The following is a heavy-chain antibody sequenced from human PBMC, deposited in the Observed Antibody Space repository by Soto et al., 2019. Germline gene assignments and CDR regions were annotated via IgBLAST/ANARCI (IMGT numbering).Heavy chain of an antibody. CDR2: INHSGST. J-gene: IGHJ4*02. CDR3: AIRSHHYYGSGSYYAPLGY. V-gene: IGHV4-34*01. CDR1: GGSFSGYY. Sequence: QVQLQQWGAGLLKPSETLSLTCAVYGGSFSGYYWSWIRQPPGKGLEWIGEINHSGSTNYNPSLKSRVTISVDTSKNQFSLKLSSVTAADTAVYYCAIRSHHYYGSGSYYAPLGYWGQGTLVTVSS. D-gene: IGHD3-10*01.